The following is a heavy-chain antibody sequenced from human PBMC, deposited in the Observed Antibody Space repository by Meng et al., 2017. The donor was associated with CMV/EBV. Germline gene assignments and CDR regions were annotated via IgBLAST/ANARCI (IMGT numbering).Heavy chain of an antibody. Sequence: SETLSLTCTVSGSSISSGYYWGWIRQPPGKGLEWIGSIYHSGSTYYNPSLKSRVTISVDTSKNQFSLKLSSVTAADTAVYYCASSPGCSSTSCPAGYWGQGTLVTVSS. J-gene: IGHJ4*02. V-gene: IGHV4-38-2*02. CDR1: GSSISSGYY. CDR3: ASSPGCSSTSCPAGY. D-gene: IGHD2-2*01. CDR2: IYHSGST.